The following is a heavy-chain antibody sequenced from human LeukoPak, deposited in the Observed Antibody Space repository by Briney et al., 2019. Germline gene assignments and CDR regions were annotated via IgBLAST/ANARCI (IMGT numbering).Heavy chain of an antibody. CDR3: ASHSSGWYLGFDY. V-gene: IGHV1-18*01. CDR1: GYTFTSYG. Sequence: ASGKVSCKASGYTFTSYGISWVRRAPGQGLAWRGWSRAYNGNTNYAQKLHGRVTMTTDTCTSTAYMELRSLRSDDTAVYYCASHSSGWYLGFDYWGQGTLVTVSS. CDR2: SRAYNGNT. D-gene: IGHD6-19*01. J-gene: IGHJ4*02.